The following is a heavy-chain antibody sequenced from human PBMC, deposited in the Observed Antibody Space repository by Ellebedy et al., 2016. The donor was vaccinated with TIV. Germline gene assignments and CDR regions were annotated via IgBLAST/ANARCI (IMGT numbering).Heavy chain of an antibody. D-gene: IGHD3-22*01. CDR1: GFTFSSYG. Sequence: GGSLRLSXAASGFTFSSYGMHWVRQAPGKGLEWVAVIWYDGSNKYYADSVKGRFTISRDNSKNTLYLQMNSLRAEDTAVYYCARDSTMIVVGDAFDIWGQGTMVTVSS. J-gene: IGHJ3*02. CDR3: ARDSTMIVVGDAFDI. CDR2: IWYDGSNK. V-gene: IGHV3-33*01.